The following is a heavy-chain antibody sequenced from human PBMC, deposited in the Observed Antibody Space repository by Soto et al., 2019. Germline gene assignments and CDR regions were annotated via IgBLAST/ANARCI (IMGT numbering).Heavy chain of an antibody. Sequence: SVKVSCKASGGTFSSYAISWVRQAPGQGLEWMGGIIPIFGTANYAQKFQGRVTITADESTSTAYMELNSLRAEDTAVYYCARSSDGYSFYFYYGMDGWGQGTTVTVSS. CDR2: IIPIFGTA. CDR3: ARSSDGYSFYFYYGMDG. CDR1: GGTFSSYA. V-gene: IGHV1-69*13. D-gene: IGHD4-4*01. J-gene: IGHJ6*02.